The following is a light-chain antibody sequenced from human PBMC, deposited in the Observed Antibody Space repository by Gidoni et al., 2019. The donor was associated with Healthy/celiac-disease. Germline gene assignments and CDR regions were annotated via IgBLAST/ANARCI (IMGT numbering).Light chain of an antibody. J-gene: IGKJ4*01. CDR1: QSISSY. CDR3: QQSYSTPFT. CDR2: AAS. Sequence: DSKMTQSPSSLSASVGDRVTITCRASQSISSYLNWYQQKPGKAPKLLIYAASSLQSGVPSRFSGSGSGTDFTLTISSLQPEDFATYYCQQSYSTPFTFGGGTKVEIK. V-gene: IGKV1-39*01.